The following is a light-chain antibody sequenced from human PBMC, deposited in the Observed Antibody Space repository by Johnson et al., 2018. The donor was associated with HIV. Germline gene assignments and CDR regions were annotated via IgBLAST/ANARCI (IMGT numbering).Light chain of an antibody. CDR3: GTWDSSLSAYYV. CDR1: SSNIGNNY. J-gene: IGLJ1*01. CDR2: DNN. V-gene: IGLV1-51*01. Sequence: QSVLTQPPSVSAAPGQKVTISCSGSSSNIGNNYVSWYQQLPGTAPKLLIYDNNKRPSGIPDRFSGSKSGTSATLGITGLQTGDEADYDCGTWDSSLSAYYVFGTGTKVTVL.